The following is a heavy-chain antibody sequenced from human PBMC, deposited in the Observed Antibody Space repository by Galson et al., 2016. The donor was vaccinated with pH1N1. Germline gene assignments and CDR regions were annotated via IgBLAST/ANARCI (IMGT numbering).Heavy chain of an antibody. CDR1: GFTFTSYW. V-gene: IGHV3-7*01. D-gene: IGHD3/OR15-3a*01. J-gene: IGHJ6*02. CDR2: IKQNGNEK. CDR3: VRDRRFLDDYYYGMDV. Sequence: SLRLSCAASGFTFTSYWMNWVRQAPGKGLEWVANIKQNGNEKYYVDSVKGRFTISRDNAKNSVYLQMNSLRAEDTAAYYCVRDRRFLDDYYYGMDVWGHGTTVTVSS.